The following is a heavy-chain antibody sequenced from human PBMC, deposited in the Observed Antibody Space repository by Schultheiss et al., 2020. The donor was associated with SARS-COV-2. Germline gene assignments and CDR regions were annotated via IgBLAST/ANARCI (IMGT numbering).Heavy chain of an antibody. J-gene: IGHJ4*02. D-gene: IGHD1-26*01. CDR3: ARGIEWELNYFDY. CDR2: ISGSGGST. CDR1: GFTFSSYG. V-gene: IGHV3-21*01. Sequence: GGSLRLSCAASGFTFSSYGMHWVRQAPGKGLEWVSAISGSGGSTYYADSVKGRFTISRDNAKNSLYLQMNSLRAEDTAVYYCARGIEWELNYFDYWGQGTLVTVAS.